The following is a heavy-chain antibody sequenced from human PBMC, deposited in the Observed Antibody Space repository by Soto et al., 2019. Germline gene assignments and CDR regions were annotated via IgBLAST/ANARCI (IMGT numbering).Heavy chain of an antibody. CDR1: GYTFTSYY. D-gene: IGHD3-16*02. J-gene: IGHJ4*02. CDR2: INPSGGST. CDR3: ARDYDYVWGSYRHTFAY. Sequence: ASVKVSCKASGYTFTSYYMHWVRQAPGQGLEWMGIINPSGGSTSYAQKFRGRVTMTRDTSTSTVYMELSSLRSEDTAVYYCARDYDYVWGSYRHTFAYWGQGTLVTVSS. V-gene: IGHV1-46*01.